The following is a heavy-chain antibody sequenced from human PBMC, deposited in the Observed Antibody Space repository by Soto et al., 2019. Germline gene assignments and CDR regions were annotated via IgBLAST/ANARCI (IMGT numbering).Heavy chain of an antibody. V-gene: IGHV3-30*18. D-gene: IGHD2-2*01. Sequence: QVQLVESGGGVVQPGRSLRLSCAASGFTFSSYGMHWVRQAPGKGLEWVAVISYDGSNKYYADSVKGRFTISRDNSKNTLYLQMKSLRAEDTAVYYCAQALYQLLSELGYWGQGTLVTVSS. CDR2: ISYDGSNK. J-gene: IGHJ4*02. CDR3: AQALYQLLSELGY. CDR1: GFTFSSYG.